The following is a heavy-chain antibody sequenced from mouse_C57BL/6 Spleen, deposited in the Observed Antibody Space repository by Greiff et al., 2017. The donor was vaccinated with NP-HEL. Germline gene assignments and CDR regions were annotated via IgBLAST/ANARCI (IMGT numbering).Heavy chain of an antibody. V-gene: IGHV1-85*01. D-gene: IGHD5-5*01. CDR2: IYPRDGST. J-gene: IGHJ4*01. CDR1: GYTFTSYD. Sequence: VQLQQSGPELVKPGASVKLSCKASGYTFTSYDLNWVKQRPGQGLEWIGWIYPRDGSTKYNEKFKGKATLTVDTSSSTAYMELHSLTSEDSAVYFCARPPTYEDYAMDYWGQGTSVTVSS. CDR3: ARPPTYEDYAMDY.